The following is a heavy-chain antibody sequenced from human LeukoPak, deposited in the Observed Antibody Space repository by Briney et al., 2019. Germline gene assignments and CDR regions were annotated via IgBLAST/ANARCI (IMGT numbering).Heavy chain of an antibody. CDR1: GFTFSSYA. CDR3: ARALSITMIVVVSY. J-gene: IGHJ4*02. Sequence: GRSLRLSCAASGFTFSSYAMHWVRQAPGKGLEWVAVISYDGSNKYYADSVKGRFTISRDNSKNTLYLQMNSLRAEDTAVYYCARALSITMIVVVSYWGQGTLVTVSS. CDR2: ISYDGSNK. D-gene: IGHD3-22*01. V-gene: IGHV3-30-3*01.